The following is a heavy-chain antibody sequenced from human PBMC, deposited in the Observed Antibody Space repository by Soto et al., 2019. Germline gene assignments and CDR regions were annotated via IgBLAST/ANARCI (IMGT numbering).Heavy chain of an antibody. J-gene: IGHJ4*02. D-gene: IGHD3-22*01. Sequence: SETLSLTCTVSGGSISSSSYYWGWIRQPPGKGLEWIGSIYYSGSTYYNPSLKSRATISVDTSKNQFSLKLSSVTAADTAVYYCARHRAYYYDSSGFGWGQGTLVTVSS. CDR1: GGSISSSSYY. CDR2: IYYSGST. V-gene: IGHV4-39*01. CDR3: ARHRAYYYDSSGFG.